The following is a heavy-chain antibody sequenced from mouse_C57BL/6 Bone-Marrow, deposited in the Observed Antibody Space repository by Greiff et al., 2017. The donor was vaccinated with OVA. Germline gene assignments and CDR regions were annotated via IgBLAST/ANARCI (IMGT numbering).Heavy chain of an antibody. CDR1: GYAFSSSW. CDR3: ARTGTGWYFDV. D-gene: IGHD4-1*01. Sequence: VMLVESGPELVKPGASVKISCKASGYAFSSSWMNWVKQRPGKGLEWIGRIYPGDGDTNYNGKFKGKATLTADKSSSTAYMQLSSLTSEDSAVYVCARTGTGWYFDVWGTGTTVTVSS. V-gene: IGHV1-82*01. J-gene: IGHJ1*03. CDR2: IYPGDGDT.